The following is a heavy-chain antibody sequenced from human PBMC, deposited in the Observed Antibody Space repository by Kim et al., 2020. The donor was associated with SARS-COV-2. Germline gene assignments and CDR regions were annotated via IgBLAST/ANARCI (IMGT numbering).Heavy chain of an antibody. CDR3: ARGGAGYSSSYPLGY. J-gene: IGHJ4*02. CDR2: IIPIFGTA. CDR1: GGTFSSYA. V-gene: IGHV1-69*13. D-gene: IGHD6-13*01. Sequence: SVKVSCKASGGTFSSYAISWVRQAPGQGLEWMGGIIPIFGTANYAQKFQGRVTITADESTSTAYMELSSLRSEDTAVYYCARGGAGYSSSYPLGYWGQGTLVTVSS.